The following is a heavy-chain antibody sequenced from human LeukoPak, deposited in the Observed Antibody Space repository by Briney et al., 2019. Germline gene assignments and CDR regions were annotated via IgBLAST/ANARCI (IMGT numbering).Heavy chain of an antibody. CDR1: GGSISSGSYY. Sequence: SETLSLTCTVSGGSISSGSYYWSWIRQPAGKGLEWIGRIYSSGSTNYNPSLKSRVTISVDTSNNQFSLKLSSVTAADTAVYYCARILEYSSSRRIYYYYYYMDVWGKGTTVTVSS. D-gene: IGHD6-6*01. CDR2: IYSSGST. J-gene: IGHJ6*03. V-gene: IGHV4-61*02. CDR3: ARILEYSSSRRIYYYYYYMDV.